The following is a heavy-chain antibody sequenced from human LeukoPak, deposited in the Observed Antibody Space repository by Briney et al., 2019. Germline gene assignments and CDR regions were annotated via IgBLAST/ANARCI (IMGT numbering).Heavy chain of an antibody. CDR2: IIPIFGTA. D-gene: IGHD2-2*01. V-gene: IGHV1-69*05. CDR3: AREVWGLAAAMRLGNMDV. Sequence: SVKVSCKASGDTFSTYAISWVRQAPGQGLEWMGGIIPIFGTANYAQKFQGRVTITTDESTSTAYMELSSLRSEDTAVYYCAREVWGLAAAMRLGNMDVWGKGTTVTVSS. J-gene: IGHJ6*03. CDR1: GDTFSTYA.